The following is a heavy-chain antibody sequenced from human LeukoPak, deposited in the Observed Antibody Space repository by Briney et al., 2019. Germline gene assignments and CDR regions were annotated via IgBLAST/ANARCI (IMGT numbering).Heavy chain of an antibody. J-gene: IGHJ4*02. Sequence: GGSLRLSRAASGFTFSSYWMHWVRQAPGKGLVWVSRISSDGSRTTYADSVKGRFTISRDTSRSTLYLQMDSLRAEDAAVYYCAKAPVTSCRGAFCYPFDYWGQGTLVTVSS. CDR3: AKAPVTSCRGAFCYPFDY. V-gene: IGHV3-74*01. CDR2: ISSDGSRT. CDR1: GFTFSSYW. D-gene: IGHD2-15*01.